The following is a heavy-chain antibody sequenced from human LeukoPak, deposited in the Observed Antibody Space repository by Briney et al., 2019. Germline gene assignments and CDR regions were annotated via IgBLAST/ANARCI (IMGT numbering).Heavy chain of an antibody. V-gene: IGHV3-23*01. CDR1: GFAFSSYA. Sequence: PGGSQRLSCAASGFAFSSYAMSWVRQAPGKGLEWASAISGSGGSTYYADSVKGLFTISRDNSKNTLYLQMNSLRAEDTAVYYCAKGLGYSGYESFDYWGQGTLVTVSS. J-gene: IGHJ4*02. CDR2: ISGSGGST. D-gene: IGHD5-12*01. CDR3: AKGLGYSGYESFDY.